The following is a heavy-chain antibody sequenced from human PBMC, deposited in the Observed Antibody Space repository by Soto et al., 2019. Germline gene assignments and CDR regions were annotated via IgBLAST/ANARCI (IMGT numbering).Heavy chain of an antibody. J-gene: IGHJ6*03. CDR2: NKHSGRP. V-gene: IGHV4-34*01. D-gene: IGHD6-6*01. CDR3: ARGNSSSSLYYYYYLDV. Sequence: SGTLFPTFAVYGGSFRGLFWSWIRPPPGEGVEVVGENKHSGRPHYKPSPKSRVTISVDTSKNQFSLKLSSVTAAVTAVYHCARGNSSSSLYYYYYLDVWGKGTTVTVSS. CDR1: GGSFRGLF.